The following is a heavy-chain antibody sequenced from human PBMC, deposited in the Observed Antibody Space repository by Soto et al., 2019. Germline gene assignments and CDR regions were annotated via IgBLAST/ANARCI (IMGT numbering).Heavy chain of an antibody. Sequence: ASVKVSCKASGYTFTNYDINWVRQATGQGLEWMGWMNPNSGNTGYVQKFQGRVTMTRDTSMSTAYMELSSLRSDDTAMYYCARNAVGGKSPPVLVPWFDPWGQGTLVTVSS. CDR3: ARNAVGGKSPPVLVPWFDP. CDR1: GYTFTNYD. D-gene: IGHD2-15*01. J-gene: IGHJ5*02. V-gene: IGHV1-8*01. CDR2: MNPNSGNT.